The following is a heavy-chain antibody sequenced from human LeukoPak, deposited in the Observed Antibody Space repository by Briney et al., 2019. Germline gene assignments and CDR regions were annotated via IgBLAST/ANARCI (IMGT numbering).Heavy chain of an antibody. V-gene: IGHV3-30-3*01. J-gene: IGHJ3*02. CDR3: ARDGGMTEVAVGAMVSAFDI. CDR1: GFTFSYFA. Sequence: PGGSLRLSCVASGFTFSYFAIHWVRQAPGKGLEWVAIISYDGSNKFYADSVKGRFTISRDNSKNTLYLQMNSLRAEDTAVYYCARDGGMTEVAVGAMVSAFDIWGQGTMVTVSS. D-gene: IGHD1-26*01. CDR2: ISYDGSNK.